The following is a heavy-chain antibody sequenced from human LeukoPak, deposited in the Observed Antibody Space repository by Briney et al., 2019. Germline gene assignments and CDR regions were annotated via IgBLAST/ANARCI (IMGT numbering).Heavy chain of an antibody. D-gene: IGHD6-13*01. CDR2: ISSSSSYI. CDR1: GFTFSSYS. J-gene: IGHJ3*02. Sequence: GGSLRLSCAASGFTFSSYSMNWVRQAPGKGLEWVSSISSSSSYIYYADSVKGRFTISRDNAKNSLYLQMNSLRAEDTAVYYCARKGPGYSSSPAGGDAFDIWGQGTMVTVSS. CDR3: ARKGPGYSSSPAGGDAFDI. V-gene: IGHV3-21*01.